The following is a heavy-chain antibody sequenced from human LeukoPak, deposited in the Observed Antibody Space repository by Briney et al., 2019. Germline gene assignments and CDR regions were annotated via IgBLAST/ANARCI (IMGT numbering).Heavy chain of an antibody. V-gene: IGHV3-21*01. CDR1: GDSISTYY. CDR2: ISSSSTYI. D-gene: IGHD1-26*01. CDR3: ARAYDGSNYKPKNLDY. Sequence: ETLSLTCTVSGDSISTYYWSWIRQPPGKGLESVSSISSSSTYIYYADSVKGRFTISRDNAKNSVYLQMNSLRAGDTAVYYCARAYDGSNYKPKNLDYWGQGSLVTVSS. J-gene: IGHJ4*02.